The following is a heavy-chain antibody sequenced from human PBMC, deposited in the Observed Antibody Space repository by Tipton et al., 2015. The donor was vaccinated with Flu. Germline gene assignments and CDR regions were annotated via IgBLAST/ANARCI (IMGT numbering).Heavy chain of an antibody. D-gene: IGHD3-9*01. CDR1: GYTFTSYY. CDR3: ARDGSYYDILTGQYYFDY. CDR2: INPSGGST. Sequence: VQLVQSGAEVKKPGASVKVSCKASGYTFTSYYMHWVRQAPGQGLEWMGIINPSGGSTSYAQKFQGRVTMTRDTSTSTVYMELSSLRSEDTAVYYCARDGSYYDILTGQYYFDYWGQGTLVTVSS. J-gene: IGHJ4*02. V-gene: IGHV1-46*01.